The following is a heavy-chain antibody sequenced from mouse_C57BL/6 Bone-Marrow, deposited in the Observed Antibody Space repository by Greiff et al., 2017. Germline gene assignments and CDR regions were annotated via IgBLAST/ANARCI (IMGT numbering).Heavy chain of an antibody. CDR2: IEHENGDT. CDR1: GFNIKDAY. CDR3: TRIAY. Sequence: EVKLEESGAELVRPGASVKLSCTASGFNIKDAYMHWVKQRPEQGLEWVGWIEHENGDTEYASKYQGKATITVETASNTAYLQLSSLTSEYTAVYYCTRIAYGGQGTLVTVSA. J-gene: IGHJ3*01. V-gene: IGHV14-4*01.